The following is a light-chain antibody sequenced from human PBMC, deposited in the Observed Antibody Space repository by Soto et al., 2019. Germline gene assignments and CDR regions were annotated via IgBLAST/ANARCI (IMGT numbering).Light chain of an antibody. V-gene: IGKV3-15*01. CDR2: DAS. J-gene: IGKJ4*01. CDR1: HRVNTY. Sequence: EIWLTQSPDTLSLSPGQRSTLSCGASHRVNTYLAWYQQRLGQAPRLLIYDASTRATGIPARFSGSGSGTEFTLTISSLQSEDFAVYYCQQYNNWPLTFGGGTKVDI. CDR3: QQYNNWPLT.